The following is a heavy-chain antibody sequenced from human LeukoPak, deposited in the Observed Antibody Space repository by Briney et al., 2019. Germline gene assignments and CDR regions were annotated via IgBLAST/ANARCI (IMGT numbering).Heavy chain of an antibody. J-gene: IGHJ2*01. CDR2: IIPIFGTA. V-gene: IGHV1-69*05. CDR1: GGTFSSYA. D-gene: IGHD2-2*01. Sequence: GASVKVSCKASGGTFSSYAISWVRQAPGQGLEWMGGIIPIFGTANYAQKFQGRVTITTDESTSTAYMELSSLRSEDTAVYYCARGAPFSVVPAATRNDWYFGLWGRGTLVTVSS. CDR3: ARGAPFSVVPAATRNDWYFGL.